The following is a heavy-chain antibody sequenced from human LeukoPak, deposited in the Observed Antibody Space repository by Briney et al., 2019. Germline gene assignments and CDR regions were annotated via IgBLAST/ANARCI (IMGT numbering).Heavy chain of an antibody. J-gene: IGHJ1*01. CDR1: GFSLSTNGVG. Sequence: SGPTLVNPTQTLTLTCTFSGFSLSTNGVGVGWIRQPPGKALEWLALIYWDGDKRYSPSLKSRLTITKDTPKNQVVLRMTNMDPVDSATYYCVQGVRSLVFQHWGQGTLVTVSS. D-gene: IGHD3-10*01. CDR2: IYWDGDK. V-gene: IGHV2-5*02. CDR3: VQGVRSLVFQH.